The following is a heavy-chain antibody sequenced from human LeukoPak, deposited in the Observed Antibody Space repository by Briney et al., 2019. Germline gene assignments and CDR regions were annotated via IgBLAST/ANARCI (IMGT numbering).Heavy chain of an antibody. D-gene: IGHD2-15*01. CDR3: ARGRGGRGYFDY. CDR2: ISSSSSYI. V-gene: IGHV3-21*01. CDR1: GFTFSSYS. Sequence: GGSLRLSCAASGFTFSSYSMNWVRQAPGKGLEWVSSISSSSSYIYYADSVKGRFTISRDNAKNSLYLQMNSLRAEDTAVYYCARGRGGRGYFDYWGQGTLVTVSS. J-gene: IGHJ4*02.